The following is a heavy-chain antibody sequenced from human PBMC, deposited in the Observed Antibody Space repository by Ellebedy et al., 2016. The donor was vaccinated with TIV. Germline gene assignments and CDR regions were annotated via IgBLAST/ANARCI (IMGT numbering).Heavy chain of an antibody. D-gene: IGHD3-22*01. V-gene: IGHV3-53*01. CDR3: AATHDYYDTRGFAFEY. Sequence: GESLKISCAAPGFAVRSNYMSWVRQAPGKGLEWVSVIYSSGNTDYADSVKGRFTVSRDNSKNTVYLQMNSLRADDTAVYYCAATHDYYDTRGFAFEYWGQGTLVTVSS. CDR1: GFAVRSNY. J-gene: IGHJ4*02. CDR2: IYSSGNT.